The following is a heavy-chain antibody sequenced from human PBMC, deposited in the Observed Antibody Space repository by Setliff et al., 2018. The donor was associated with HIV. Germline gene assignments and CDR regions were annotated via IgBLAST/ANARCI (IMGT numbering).Heavy chain of an antibody. J-gene: IGHJ4*02. D-gene: IGHD1-26*01. CDR1: GGSISSHY. Sequence: NPSETLSLTCTVSGGSISSHYWSWIRQPPGKGLEWIGSIYYSGSTNYNPSLKSRVTISVDTSKNQFSLKLSSVTAADTAVYYCARNSGSYWHDADFDYWGQGTLVTSPQ. CDR2: IYYSGST. V-gene: IGHV4-59*11. CDR3: ARNSGSYWHDADFDY.